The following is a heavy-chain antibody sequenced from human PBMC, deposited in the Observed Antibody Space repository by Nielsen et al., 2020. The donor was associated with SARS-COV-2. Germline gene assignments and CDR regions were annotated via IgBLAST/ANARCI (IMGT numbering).Heavy chain of an antibody. Sequence: ASVKVSCKASGYTFTSYDINWVRQATGQGLAWMGWMNPNSDSTGYAQKFQGRVTMTRDTSTSTVYIEVSSLRSEDTAVYYCAGAPSDYYGMDVWGQGTTVTVSS. D-gene: IGHD3-3*01. J-gene: IGHJ6*02. V-gene: IGHV1-8*01. CDR3: AGAPSDYYGMDV. CDR2: MNPNSDST. CDR1: GYTFTSYD.